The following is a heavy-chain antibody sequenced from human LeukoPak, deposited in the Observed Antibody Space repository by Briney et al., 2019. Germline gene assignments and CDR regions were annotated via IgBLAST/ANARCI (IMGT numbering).Heavy chain of an antibody. CDR3: ARAGITMPSQPPHSFGMDV. J-gene: IGHJ6*02. V-gene: IGHV4-30-4*02. D-gene: IGHD3-10*01. CDR1: GGSISSGDYY. Sequence: PSETLSLTCTVSGGSISSGDYYWSWIRQPPGKGLEWIGYIYYSGSTYYNPSLKSRVTISVDTSKNQFSLKLSSVTAADTAVYYCARAGITMPSQPPHSFGMDVWGQGTTVTVSS. CDR2: IYYSGST.